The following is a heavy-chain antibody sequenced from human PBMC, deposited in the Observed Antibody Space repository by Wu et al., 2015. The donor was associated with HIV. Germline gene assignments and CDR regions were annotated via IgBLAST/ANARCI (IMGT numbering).Heavy chain of an antibody. V-gene: IGHV1-8*01. CDR3: ARQXAYTSGWYIFDY. CDR2: MNPRSGNT. CDR1: GYTFSSYD. Sequence: QVQLVQSGAEVKKPGASVKVSCKASGYTFSSYDINWVRQATGQGLEWMGWMNPRSGNTGYAQKFQGRVTMTRDTSITTAYMELSSLRSEDTAVYYCARQXAYTSGWYIFDYWGQGTLVTVSS. D-gene: IGHD6-19*01. J-gene: IGHJ4*02.